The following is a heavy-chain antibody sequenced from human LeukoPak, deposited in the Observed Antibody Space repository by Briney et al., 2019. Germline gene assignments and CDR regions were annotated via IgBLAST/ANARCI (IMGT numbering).Heavy chain of an antibody. CDR1: GYTFTSYG. V-gene: IGHV1-18*01. J-gene: IGHJ5*02. CDR3: AREWELQNWFDP. D-gene: IGHD1-26*01. Sequence: ASVKVSCKASGYTFTSYGISWVRQAPGQGLEWMGWISAYNGNTNYAQKLQGRVTMTTDTPTSTAYMELRSLRSDDTAVYYCAREWELQNWFDPWGQGTLVTVSS. CDR2: ISAYNGNT.